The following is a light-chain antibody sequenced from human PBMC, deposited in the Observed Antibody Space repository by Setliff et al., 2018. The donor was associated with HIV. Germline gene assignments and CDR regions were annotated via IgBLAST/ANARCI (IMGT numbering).Light chain of an antibody. CDR1: SSAIGRYNL. Sequence: SVLTQPASVSGSPGQSITISCTGTSSAIGRYNLVSWYQQYPGKATKLMIYQATKRPSGVSNRFSGSKTGNTASLTISGLQAEDEAGYDCCSNTGSNTYVFGCGTKVTVL. V-gene: IGLV2-23*01. J-gene: IGLJ1*01. CDR3: CSNTGSNTYV. CDR2: QAT.